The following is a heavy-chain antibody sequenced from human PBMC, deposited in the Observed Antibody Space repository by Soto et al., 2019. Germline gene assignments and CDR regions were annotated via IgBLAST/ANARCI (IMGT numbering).Heavy chain of an antibody. V-gene: IGHV3-21*01. CDR2: ISVSSSYI. Sequence: EVPLVESGGGLVKPGESLRLSCVASPSAFSSYSINWVRQAPGKGLEWVSSISVSSSYIYYAASVKGRFTISRDNNKTSVYLQMKILRADDTAVYHCATIQRSCPRWGMDVWGQGTAVIVSS. CDR3: ATIQRSCPRWGMDV. D-gene: IGHD3-10*01. CDR1: PSAFSSYS. J-gene: IGHJ6*02.